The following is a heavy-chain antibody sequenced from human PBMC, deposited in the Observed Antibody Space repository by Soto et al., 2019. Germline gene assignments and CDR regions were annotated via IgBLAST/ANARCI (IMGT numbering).Heavy chain of an antibody. Sequence: PSETLSLTCTVSGGSIISSSYYWGWIRQPPGKGLEWIGSIYYSGSTYYNPSLKSRVTISVDTSKNQFSLKLSSVTAADTAVYYCARHINDFWSGYSYYYGMDVWGQGTTVTVSS. D-gene: IGHD3-3*01. J-gene: IGHJ6*02. V-gene: IGHV4-39*01. CDR2: IYYSGST. CDR1: GGSIISSSYY. CDR3: ARHINDFWSGYSYYYGMDV.